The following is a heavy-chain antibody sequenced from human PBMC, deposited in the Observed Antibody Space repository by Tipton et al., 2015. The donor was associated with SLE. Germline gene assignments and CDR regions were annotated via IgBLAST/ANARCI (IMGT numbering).Heavy chain of an antibody. J-gene: IGHJ4*02. Sequence: LSLTCTVSGGSISSGDYYWSWIRQPPGKGLEWVSYISSSSSYTNYADSVKGRFTISRDNAKNSLYLQMNSLRAEDTAVYYCARKQQLVDYWGQGTLVTVSS. V-gene: IGHV3-11*03. CDR3: ARKQQLVDY. CDR2: ISSSSSYT. CDR1: GGSISSGDYY. D-gene: IGHD6-13*01.